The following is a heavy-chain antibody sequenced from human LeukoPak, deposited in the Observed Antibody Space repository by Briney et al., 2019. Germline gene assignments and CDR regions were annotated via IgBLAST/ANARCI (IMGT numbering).Heavy chain of an antibody. CDR1: GFSLSTSGMC. CDR2: IDWDEDK. Sequence: SGPALGRPTRSLTLTCTFSGFSLSTSGMCGSWMRQPPANALEWLALIDWDEDKYYSTSLKTRLTISKGPSKNQVVLTMTNMDPVDTATYYCARMALNYCYMDVWGKGTTVTVSS. D-gene: IGHD4/OR15-4a*01. V-gene: IGHV2-70*01. J-gene: IGHJ6*03. CDR3: ARMALNYCYMDV.